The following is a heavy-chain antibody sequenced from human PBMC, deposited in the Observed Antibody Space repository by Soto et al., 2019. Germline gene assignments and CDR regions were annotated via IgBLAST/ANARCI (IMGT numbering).Heavy chain of an antibody. J-gene: IGHJ6*02. CDR3: GRGYTPVTPVANYYYRPDI. CDR1: RGTFGSYG. Sequence: QVQLVQSGAEVKKPGSSVKVSCKASRGTFGSYGISWVRQAPGQGLEWMGGIIPILQRVTYAEKFRGRVTITADAVTNTGFLGLGGLSSGETAVYFLGRGYTPVTPVANYYYRPDIWGQGTTVTVSS. V-gene: IGHV1-69*01. CDR2: IIPILQRV. D-gene: IGHD3-16*02.